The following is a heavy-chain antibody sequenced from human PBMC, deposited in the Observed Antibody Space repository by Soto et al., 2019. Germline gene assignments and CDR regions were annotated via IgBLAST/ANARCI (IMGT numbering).Heavy chain of an antibody. Sequence: QVQLVQSGAEVKKPGSSVKVSCKASGGTFSSYAISWVRQAPGQGLEWVGGIIPIFGTANYAQKFQGRVTITADESTSTAYMELSSLRSEDTAVYYCARGQGPNPDRQRHWFDPWGQGTLVTVSS. J-gene: IGHJ5*02. CDR1: GGTFSSYA. CDR3: ARGQGPNPDRQRHWFDP. V-gene: IGHV1-69*12. D-gene: IGHD1-1*01. CDR2: IIPIFGTA.